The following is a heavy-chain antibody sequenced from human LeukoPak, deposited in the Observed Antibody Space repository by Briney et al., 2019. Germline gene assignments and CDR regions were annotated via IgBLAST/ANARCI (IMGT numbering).Heavy chain of an antibody. J-gene: IGHJ4*02. V-gene: IGHV3-7*01. Sequence: PGGSLRLSCAASEFTVNYYWMSWVRQAPGKGLEWVANIKQDGSEKYYVDSVKGRFTISRDNAKHSLYLQMNSLRAEDTAVYYCARDSQSGGYPFDSWGQATLVTVSS. CDR2: IKQDGSEK. CDR3: ARDSQSGGYPFDS. CDR1: EFTVNYYW. D-gene: IGHD1-26*01.